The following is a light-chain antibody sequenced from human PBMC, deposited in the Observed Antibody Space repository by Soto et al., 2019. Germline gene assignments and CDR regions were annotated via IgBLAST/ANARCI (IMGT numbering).Light chain of an antibody. J-gene: IGKJ1*01. Sequence: EIVMTQSPATLSVSPGERATLSCRASQSVSSNLAWYQQKPGQAPRLLIYGASTRATGIPARFSGSGSGTDVTLTISSLQSEDFAVYYCQQYNNWPWTFGQGTKVEIQ. CDR1: QSVSSN. CDR2: GAS. V-gene: IGKV3-15*01. CDR3: QQYNNWPWT.